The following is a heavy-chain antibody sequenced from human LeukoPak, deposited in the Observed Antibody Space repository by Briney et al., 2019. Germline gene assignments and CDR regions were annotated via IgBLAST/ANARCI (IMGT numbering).Heavy chain of an antibody. D-gene: IGHD6-13*01. CDR3: ARDVTTLVAFDI. CDR2: IYHSGIT. V-gene: IGHV4-38-2*02. J-gene: IGHJ3*02. CDR1: GYSISSGYY. Sequence: SETLSLTCTVSGYSISSGYYWGWIRQPPGKGLEWIGSIYHSGITYYNPSLKSRVTISVDTYKNQFSLKLSSVTAADTAVYYCARDVTTLVAFDIWGQGTMVTVSS.